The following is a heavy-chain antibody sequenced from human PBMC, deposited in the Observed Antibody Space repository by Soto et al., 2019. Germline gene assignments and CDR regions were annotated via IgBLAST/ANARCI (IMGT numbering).Heavy chain of an antibody. Sequence: SETLSLTCTVSGGSVTTYYWSWIRQPPGKGLEWIGYVYNTGTTKYNPSLKSRVTISVDTSKTQFSLKLTSVTTADTAVYYCTRAPASYGYSNYFDYWGQGTLVTVSS. D-gene: IGHD5-18*01. J-gene: IGHJ4*02. CDR1: GGSVTTYY. CDR2: VYNTGTT. CDR3: TRAPASYGYSNYFDY. V-gene: IGHV4-59*02.